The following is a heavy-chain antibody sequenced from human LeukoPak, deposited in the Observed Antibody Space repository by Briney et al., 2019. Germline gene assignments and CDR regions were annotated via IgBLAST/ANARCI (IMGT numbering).Heavy chain of an antibody. CDR2: IYAGGNT. Sequence: GGSLRLSCAASGFAVSSNYMSWVRQAPGKGLEWVSVIYAGGNTYYADSVKGRFTVSRDNYKNTLYLQMNSLRADDTAVYYCARGGRAGWSGTYEDSFDVWGRGTMVTVSS. J-gene: IGHJ3*01. V-gene: IGHV3-53*01. CDR1: GFAVSSNY. D-gene: IGHD1-26*01. CDR3: ARGGRAGWSGTYEDSFDV.